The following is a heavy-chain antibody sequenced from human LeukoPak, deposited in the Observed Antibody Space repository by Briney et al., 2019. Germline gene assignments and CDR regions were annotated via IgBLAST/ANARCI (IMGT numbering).Heavy chain of an antibody. V-gene: IGHV3-23*01. Sequence: GGSLRLSCAAFGFTFSNFAMNWVRQAPGKGLEWVSTISGSGTYYSDSVKGRFTISRDNSKSTVYLQMNSLRVEDTALYYCAKTHGDSLFDLWGRGTLVTVSS. CDR2: ISGSGT. D-gene: IGHD5-24*01. CDR1: GFTFSNFA. CDR3: AKTHGDSLFDL. J-gene: IGHJ4*02.